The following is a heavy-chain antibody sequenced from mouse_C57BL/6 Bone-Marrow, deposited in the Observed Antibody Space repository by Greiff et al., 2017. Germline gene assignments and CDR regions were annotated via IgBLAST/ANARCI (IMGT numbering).Heavy chain of an antibody. Sequence: EVQLQQSGPVLVKPGASVKMSCKASGYTFTDYYMNWVKQSHGKSLEWIGVINPYNGGTSYNQKFKGKATLTVDQSSSTAYMELNSLTSEDSTVYYCARGGRDYWGQGTTLTVAS. CDR2: INPYNGGT. D-gene: IGHD6-1*01. CDR1: GYTFTDYY. CDR3: ARGGRDY. V-gene: IGHV1-19*01. J-gene: IGHJ2*01.